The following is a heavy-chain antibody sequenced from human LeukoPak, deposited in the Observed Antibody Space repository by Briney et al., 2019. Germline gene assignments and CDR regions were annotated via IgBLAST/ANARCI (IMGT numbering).Heavy chain of an antibody. V-gene: IGHV3-30-3*01. CDR2: ISYDGGNK. J-gene: IGHJ4*02. Sequence: GGSLRLSCAASGFTFSSIAMSWVRQAPGKGLEWVAVISYDGGNKYYADSVKGRFTISRDSSKNTLYLQMNSLRAEDTAVYYCASHYDTSGYHYFDFRGQGTLVTVSS. CDR3: ASHYDTSGYHYFDF. CDR1: GFTFSSIA. D-gene: IGHD3-22*01.